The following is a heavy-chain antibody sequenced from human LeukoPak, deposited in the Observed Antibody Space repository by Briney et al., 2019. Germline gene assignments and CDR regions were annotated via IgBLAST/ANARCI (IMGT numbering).Heavy chain of an antibody. CDR2: IKPDGSQK. J-gene: IGHJ4*02. CDR1: GFTFSTYW. V-gene: IGHV3-7*03. Sequence: GGSLRLSCAASGFTFSTYWMSWVRQVPEKGLEWVANIKPDGSQKYYVDSVKGRFTIARDNAKNSLYLQVSNLGAEDTAVYYCARDRGRDGYNSHHFDYWGQGTLVTVSS. D-gene: IGHD5-24*01. CDR3: ARDRGRDGYNSHHFDY.